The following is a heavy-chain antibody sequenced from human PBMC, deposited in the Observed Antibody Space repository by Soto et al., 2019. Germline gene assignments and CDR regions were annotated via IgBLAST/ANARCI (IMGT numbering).Heavy chain of an antibody. V-gene: IGHV1-8*01. CDR1: GYTFTSYD. D-gene: IGHD6-13*01. CDR3: ARGIAAGIVYYYYYMYV. CDR2: MNPNSGNT. J-gene: IGHJ6*03. Sequence: VASVKVSCKASGYTFTSYDINWVRQATGQGLEWMGWMNPNSGNTGYAQKFQGRVTMTRNTSISTAYMELSSLRSEDTAVYYCARGIAAGIVYYYYYMYVWGKGTTVTVSS.